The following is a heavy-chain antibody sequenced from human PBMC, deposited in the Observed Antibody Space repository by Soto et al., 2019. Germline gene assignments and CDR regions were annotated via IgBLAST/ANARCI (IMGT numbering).Heavy chain of an antibody. D-gene: IGHD4-17*01. CDR2: IYYSGST. CDR1: GGSISSGDYY. Sequence: SETLSLTCTVSGGSISSGDYYWSWIRQPPGKGLEWIGYIYYSGSTYYNPSLKSRVTISVDTSKNQFSLKLSSVTAADTAEYYCVRQPWADYGDIYDPWGQGTLVTVSS. V-gene: IGHV4-30-4*01. J-gene: IGHJ5*02. CDR3: VRQPWADYGDIYDP.